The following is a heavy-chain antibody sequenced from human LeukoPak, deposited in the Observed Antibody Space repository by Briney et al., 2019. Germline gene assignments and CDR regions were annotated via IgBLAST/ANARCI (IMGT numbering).Heavy chain of an antibody. V-gene: IGHV3-23*01. J-gene: IGHJ4*02. Sequence: GGSLRLSCAASGFTFSSYAMSWVRHAPGKGGEWVSAISGSGGTTYYADCVKGRFPISRDNSKNTLYLQMNSLRADDTAVYYCAKKSIMGASSSWYYFDYWGQGTLVTVSS. CDR1: GFTFSSYA. CDR2: ISGSGGTT. CDR3: AKKSIMGASSSWYYFDY. D-gene: IGHD6-13*01.